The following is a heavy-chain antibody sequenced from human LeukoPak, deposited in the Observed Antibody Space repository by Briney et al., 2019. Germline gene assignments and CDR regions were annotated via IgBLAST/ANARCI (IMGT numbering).Heavy chain of an antibody. V-gene: IGHV5-51*01. D-gene: IGHD3-22*01. CDR2: IYLGDSDT. J-gene: IGHJ4*02. CDR1: GYSFTNSW. Sequence: GESLKISCKGSGYSFTNSWIGWVRQMPGKGLEWMGIIYLGDSDTRYSPSFQGQVTISADKSITTAYLQWSSLKASDTAMYYCARYRNYSHRSGSQPSYYFDYWGQGTLVTVSS. CDR3: ARYRNYSHRSGSQPSYYFDY.